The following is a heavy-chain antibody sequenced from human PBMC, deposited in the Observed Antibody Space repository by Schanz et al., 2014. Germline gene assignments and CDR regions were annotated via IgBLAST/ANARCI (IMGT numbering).Heavy chain of an antibody. CDR2: LTGSGTTT. J-gene: IGHJ4*02. CDR1: GFTVRTFA. Sequence: EVQVLESGEGLVEAGGSLRLSCAASGFTVRTFAMDWVRQAAGKGLEWVSALTGSGTTTYYADSVKGRFTISRDNSKNTLYLQVNSLRAEDTAVYYCAKDHAGSDILTALGNWGQGTLVTVSS. D-gene: IGHD3-9*01. V-gene: IGHV3-23*01. CDR3: AKDHAGSDILTALGN.